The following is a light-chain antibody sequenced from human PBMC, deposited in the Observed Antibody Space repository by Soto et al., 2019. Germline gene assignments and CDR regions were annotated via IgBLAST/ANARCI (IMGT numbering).Light chain of an antibody. V-gene: IGKV1-5*01. CDR1: QSLSSW. CDR2: GAS. CDR3: QQYNSYSGT. Sequence: DIQMTQSPSTLSASVGDRVTITCRASQSLSSWLAWYQQKPGKAPKLLIYGASSLESGVPSRFSGSGSGTEFTLTISSLQPDDFATYYCQQYNSYSGTFGQGTKVEI. J-gene: IGKJ1*01.